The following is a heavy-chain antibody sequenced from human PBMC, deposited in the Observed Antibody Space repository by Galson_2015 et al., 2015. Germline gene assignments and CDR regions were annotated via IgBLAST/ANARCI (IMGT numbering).Heavy chain of an antibody. Sequence: SVKVSCKASGGTFSSYAISWVRQAPGQGLEWMGGIIPIFGTANYAQKFQGRVTITADESTSTAYMELSSLRSEDTAVYYCARTRGAQYYYYGMDVWGQGTTVTVSS. CDR3: ARTRGAQYYYYGMDV. D-gene: IGHD3-10*01. CDR2: IIPIFGTA. V-gene: IGHV1-69*13. CDR1: GGTFSSYA. J-gene: IGHJ6*02.